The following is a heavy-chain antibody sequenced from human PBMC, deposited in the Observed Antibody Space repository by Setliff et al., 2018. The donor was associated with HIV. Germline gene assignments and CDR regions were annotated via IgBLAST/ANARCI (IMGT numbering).Heavy chain of an antibody. Sequence: SETLSLTCTVSNASISSGGFYWSWVRQHPGKGLEWIGYIYYTGSTYYNPSLKSRVSISVDTSKNQLSLKLTSVTAADTAVYYCVKAVAAPSWFDPWGQGTLVTVSS. D-gene: IGHD2-15*01. CDR3: VKAVAAPSWFDP. J-gene: IGHJ5*02. V-gene: IGHV4-31*03. CDR2: IYYTGST. CDR1: NASISSGGFY.